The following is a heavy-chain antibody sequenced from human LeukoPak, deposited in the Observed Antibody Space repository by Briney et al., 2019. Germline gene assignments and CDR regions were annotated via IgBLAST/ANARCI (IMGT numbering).Heavy chain of an antibody. CDR1: GGSISSYY. D-gene: IGHD1-26*01. V-gene: IGHV4-59*01. Sequence: PSETLSLTCTVSGGSISSYYWSWIRQPPGKGLEWIGYIYYSGSTNYNPSLKSRVTISVDTSKNQFSLKLSSVTAADTAVYYCARAGRELLRFLWFDPWGQGTLVTVSS. J-gene: IGHJ5*02. CDR2: IYYSGST. CDR3: ARAGRELLRFLWFDP.